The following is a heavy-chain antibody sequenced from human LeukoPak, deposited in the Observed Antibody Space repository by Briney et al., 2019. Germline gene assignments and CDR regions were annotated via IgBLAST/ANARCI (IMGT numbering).Heavy chain of an antibody. Sequence: GGSLRLTCAASGFTFSSYGMHWVRQAPGKGLEWVAVISYDGSNKYYADSVKGRFTISRDNSKNTLYLQMNSLRAEDTAVYYCAKEARYSSSWYANWFDPWGQGTLVTVSS. CDR1: GFTFSSYG. CDR3: AKEARYSSSWYANWFDP. D-gene: IGHD6-13*01. J-gene: IGHJ5*02. V-gene: IGHV3-30*18. CDR2: ISYDGSNK.